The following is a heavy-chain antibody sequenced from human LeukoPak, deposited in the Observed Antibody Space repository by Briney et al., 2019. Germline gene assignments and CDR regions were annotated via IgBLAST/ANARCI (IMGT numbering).Heavy chain of an antibody. CDR3: ASPGITTFDY. CDR1: GASISGNSFY. J-gene: IGHJ4*02. CDR2: IYYTGIT. D-gene: IGHD3-22*01. Sequence: SETLSLTCTVSGASISGNSFYWGWVRQPPGKGMEWIGNIYYTGITYYNPSLKSRVTISVDTSKNQFSLRLNSVTAADTAIYYCASPGITTFDYWGQGTLVTVSS. V-gene: IGHV4-39*01.